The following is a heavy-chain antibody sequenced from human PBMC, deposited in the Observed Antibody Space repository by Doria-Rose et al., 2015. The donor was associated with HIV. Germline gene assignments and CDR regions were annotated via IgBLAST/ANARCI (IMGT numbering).Heavy chain of an antibody. CDR3: ARIKSSRWYHKYYFDF. CDR1: GVSLSSPGMG. Sequence: QVTLKESGPVLVKPTETLTLTCTVSGVSLSSPGMGVSWIRQPPGKALEWLARIFSDDERSYNTSLKSRLTISRGTSKSQVVLTMTDMDPVDTATYYCARIKSSRWYHKYYFDFWGQGTLVIVSA. J-gene: IGHJ4*02. CDR2: IFSDDER. V-gene: IGHV2-26*01. D-gene: IGHD6-13*01.